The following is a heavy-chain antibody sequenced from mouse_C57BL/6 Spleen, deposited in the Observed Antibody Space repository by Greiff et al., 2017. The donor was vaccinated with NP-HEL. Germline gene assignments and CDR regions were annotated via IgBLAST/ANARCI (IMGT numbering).Heavy chain of an antibody. D-gene: IGHD4-1*01. CDR1: GFTFSDFY. J-gene: IGHJ4*01. CDR3: ARDPWDDYAMDY. V-gene: IGHV7-1*01. CDR2: SRNKANDYTT. Sequence: EVQGVESGGGLVQSGRSLRLSCATSGFTFSDFYMEWVRQAPGKGLEWIAASRNKANDYTTEYSASVKGRFIVSRDTSQSILYLQMNALRAEDTAIYYCARDPWDDYAMDYWGQGTSVTVSS.